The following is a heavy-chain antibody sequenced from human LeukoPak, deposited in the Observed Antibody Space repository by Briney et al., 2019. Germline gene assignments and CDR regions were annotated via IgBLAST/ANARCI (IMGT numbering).Heavy chain of an antibody. J-gene: IGHJ4*02. V-gene: IGHV3-30*02. Sequence: GGSLRLSCAASGFTFSSYGMHWVRQAPGKGLEWVAFIRYDGSNKYYADSVKGRFTISRDNAKNSLYLQMNSLRAEDTAVYYCARDNYYGSGTDYWGQGTLVTVSS. CDR1: GFTFSSYG. D-gene: IGHD3-10*01. CDR2: IRYDGSNK. CDR3: ARDNYYGSGTDY.